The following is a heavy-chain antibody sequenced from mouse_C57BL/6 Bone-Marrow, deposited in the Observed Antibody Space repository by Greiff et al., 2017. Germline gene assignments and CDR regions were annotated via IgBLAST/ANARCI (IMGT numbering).Heavy chain of an antibody. Sequence: VTLKESGAELVRPGASVKLSCTASGFNIKDDYMHWVKQRPEQGLEWIGWIDPENGDTEYASKFQGKATITADTSSNTAYLQLSSLTSEDTAVYYCTTRWLLRRAYWGQGTLVTVSA. J-gene: IGHJ3*01. V-gene: IGHV14-4*01. CDR2: IDPENGDT. CDR1: GFNIKDDY. CDR3: TTRWLLRRAY. D-gene: IGHD2-3*01.